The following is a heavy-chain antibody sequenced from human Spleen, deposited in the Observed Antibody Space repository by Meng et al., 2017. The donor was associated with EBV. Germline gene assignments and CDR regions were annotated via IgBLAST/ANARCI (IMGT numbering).Heavy chain of an antibody. CDR2: ISSRGVNA. D-gene: IGHD5-24*01. Sequence: QLALGEVGGGLVKPGGCRRLSWAASGFTFSDNYMSWSRQAPGKGLEWVSYISSRGVNAEYADSVKGRFTISRDNAKNSVYLKMNSLRAEDTAVYYCTRNHGYVAYWGQGALVTVSS. CDR3: TRNHGYVAY. J-gene: IGHJ4*02. V-gene: IGHV3-11*01. CDR1: GFTFSDNY.